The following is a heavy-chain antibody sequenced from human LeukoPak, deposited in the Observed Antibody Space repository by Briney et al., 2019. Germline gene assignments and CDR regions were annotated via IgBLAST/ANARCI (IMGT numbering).Heavy chain of an antibody. J-gene: IGHJ4*02. V-gene: IGHV1-24*01. Sequence: ASVKVSCKVSGYTLTELSMHWVRQAPGKGLEWMGGFDPEDGETIYAQKFQGRVTMTEDTSTDTAYMELSSLRSDDTAVYYCATVSTGLAGPFDYWGQGTLVTVSS. CDR1: GYTLTELS. CDR2: FDPEDGET. CDR3: ATVSTGLAGPFDY. D-gene: IGHD2-2*01.